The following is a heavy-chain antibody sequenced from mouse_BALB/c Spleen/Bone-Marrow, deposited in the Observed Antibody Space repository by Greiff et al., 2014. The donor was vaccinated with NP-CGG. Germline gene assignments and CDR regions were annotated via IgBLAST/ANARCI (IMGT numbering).Heavy chain of an antibody. CDR2: IDPANGDT. J-gene: IGHJ1*01. V-gene: IGHV14-3*02. Sequence: VQLQQPGSELVKPGASVKLSCAASGFNIKDTYMHWVKQRPEQGLEWIGRIDPANGDTKYDPKFQGKATITADTSSNTAYLQLSSLTSEDTDVYYCTRPSFYYGSSYWYFDVWGAGTTVTVSS. D-gene: IGHD1-1*01. CDR1: GFNIKDTY. CDR3: TRPSFYYGSSYWYFDV.